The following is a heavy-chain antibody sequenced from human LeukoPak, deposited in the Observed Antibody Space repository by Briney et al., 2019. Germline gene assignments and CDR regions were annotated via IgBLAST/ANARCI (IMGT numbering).Heavy chain of an antibody. D-gene: IGHD3-3*01. CDR2: ISAYNGNT. Sequence: ASVKVSCKASGYTFTSYGISWVRQAPGRGLEWMGWISAYNGNTNYAQKLQGRVTMTTDTSTSTAYMELRSLRSDDTAVYYCARGSYYDFWSGYDKYYMDVWGKGTTVTVSS. J-gene: IGHJ6*03. CDR1: GYTFTSYG. V-gene: IGHV1-18*01. CDR3: ARGSYYDFWSGYDKYYMDV.